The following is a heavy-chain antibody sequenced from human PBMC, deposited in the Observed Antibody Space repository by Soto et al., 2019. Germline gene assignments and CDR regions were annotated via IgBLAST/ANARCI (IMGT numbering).Heavy chain of an antibody. Sequence: ASVKVSCKAPGDTFTSYYLNWVRQAPGQGLEWLGWISLYSDGTNYAQKFQGRVSMTTGTSTTTAYMELRSLRSDDTAVYYCARVVPGAEAWFGPWGQGTLVTVSS. V-gene: IGHV1-18*04. J-gene: IGHJ5*02. CDR3: ARVVPGAEAWFGP. D-gene: IGHD2-2*01. CDR2: ISLYSDGT. CDR1: GDTFTSYY.